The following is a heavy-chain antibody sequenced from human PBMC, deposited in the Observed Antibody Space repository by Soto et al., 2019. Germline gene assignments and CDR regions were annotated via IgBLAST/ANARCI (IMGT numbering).Heavy chain of an antibody. CDR1: GYSFTSNW. D-gene: IGHD1-7*01. J-gene: IGHJ4*02. Sequence: EVQLAQSGPEVKKSGESLKISCKGSGYSFTSNWIGWVRQMPGKGLEWMGIIYPSDSDTRYSPSFQGQVTISAHKSISTAYLQWSSLKASDTAMYYCARPPSGTTSFFDSWGQGTLVTVSS. V-gene: IGHV5-51*03. CDR2: IYPSDSDT. CDR3: ARPPSGTTSFFDS.